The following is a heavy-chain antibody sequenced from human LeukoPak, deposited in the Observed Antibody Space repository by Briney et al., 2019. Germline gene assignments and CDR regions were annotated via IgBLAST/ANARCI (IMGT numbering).Heavy chain of an antibody. CDR1: GFTFSSYG. CDR3: AKPITFGGLITGDY. J-gene: IGHJ4*02. Sequence: GGSLRLSCAASGFTFSSYGMHWVRQAPGKGLEWVSAISAGGGGTYYADSVKGRFTISRDNSKNTLYLQMNSLSAEDTAVYYCAKPITFGGLITGDYWGQGTLVTVSS. CDR2: ISAGGGGT. D-gene: IGHD3-16*02. V-gene: IGHV3-23*01.